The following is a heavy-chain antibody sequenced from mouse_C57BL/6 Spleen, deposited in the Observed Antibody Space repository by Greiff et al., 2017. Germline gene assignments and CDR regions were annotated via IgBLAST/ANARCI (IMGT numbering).Heavy chain of an antibody. CDR3: ARGYGSYFDY. Sequence: DVKLQESGPGLVKPSQSLSLTCSVTGYSITSGYYWNWIRQFPGNKLEWMGYISYDGSNNYNPSLKNRISITRDTSKNQFFLKLNSVTTEDTATYYCARGYGSYFDYWGQGTTLTVSS. V-gene: IGHV3-6*01. CDR2: ISYDGSN. J-gene: IGHJ2*01. D-gene: IGHD2-2*01. CDR1: GYSITSGYY.